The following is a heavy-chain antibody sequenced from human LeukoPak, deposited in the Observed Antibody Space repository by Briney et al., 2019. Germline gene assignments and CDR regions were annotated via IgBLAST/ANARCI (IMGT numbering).Heavy chain of an antibody. CDR3: ARGFTGAARPPYYYYHYMDV. D-gene: IGHD6-6*01. CDR1: GYTFTGYY. CDR2: INPNSGGT. V-gene: IGHV1-2*06. Sequence: ASVKVSCKASGYTFTGYYMHWVRQAPGQGLEWMGRINPNSGGTNYAQKFQGRVTMTRDTSISTAYMELSRLRSDDTAVYYCARGFTGAARPPYYYYHYMDVWGKGTTVTVSS. J-gene: IGHJ6*03.